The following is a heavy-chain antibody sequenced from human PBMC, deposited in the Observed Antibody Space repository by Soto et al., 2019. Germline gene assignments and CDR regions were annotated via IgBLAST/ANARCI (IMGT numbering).Heavy chain of an antibody. J-gene: IGHJ5*02. V-gene: IGHV4-59*01. D-gene: IGHD5-12*01. CDR3: VRGVATIGP. CDR1: GDSISSYY. Sequence: SETLSLTCTVPGDSISSYYWSWIRQPPGKGLEWIGYIYYSGSTNYNPSLKSRVTISVDTPKNQFSLKLTSVTAADTAVYYCVRGVATIGPWGQGTLVTVSS. CDR2: IYYSGST.